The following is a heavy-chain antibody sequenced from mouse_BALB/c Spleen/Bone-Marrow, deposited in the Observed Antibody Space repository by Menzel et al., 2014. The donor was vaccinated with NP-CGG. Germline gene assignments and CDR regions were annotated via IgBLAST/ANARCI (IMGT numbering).Heavy chain of an antibody. CDR2: INPGSGGT. Sequence: VKLMESGAALVRPGTSVKVSCKASGYAFTNYLIDWVKQRPGQGLEWIGVINPGSGGTTYNEKFKGRTTLTADKSSNTAYMQLSSLTSEDTAVYYCARYNEHYAMDYWGQGTSVTVSS. CDR1: GYAFTNYL. V-gene: IGHV1-54*01. J-gene: IGHJ4*01. CDR3: ARYNEHYAMDY.